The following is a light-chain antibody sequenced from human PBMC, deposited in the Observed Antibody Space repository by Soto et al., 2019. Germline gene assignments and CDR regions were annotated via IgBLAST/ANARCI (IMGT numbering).Light chain of an antibody. CDR2: AAS. J-gene: IGKJ3*01. CDR1: QIIGSW. CDR3: QQANSFPFT. V-gene: IGKV1-12*02. Sequence: DIQMTQSPSSVSASIGDRVTITCRASQIIGSWLAWYQQKPGIAPTLLIYAASSLQSGVPSRFSGSGSGSDFTLTITSLQAEDSAAYYCQQANSFPFTFGPGTKVYIK.